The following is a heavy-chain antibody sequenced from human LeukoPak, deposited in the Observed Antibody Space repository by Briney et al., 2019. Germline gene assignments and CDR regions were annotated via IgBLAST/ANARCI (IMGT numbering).Heavy chain of an antibody. CDR1: GGSISSGSYY. J-gene: IGHJ4*02. CDR2: IYASGST. CDR3: ARDYDSSGYYTLYFDY. Sequence: SETLSLTCTVSGGSISSGSYYWSWIRQPAGKGLEWIGRIYASGSTNYNPSLKSRVTISVDTSKNQFSLKLSSVTAADTAVYYCARDYDSSGYYTLYFDYWGQGTLVTVSS. D-gene: IGHD3-22*01. V-gene: IGHV4-61*02.